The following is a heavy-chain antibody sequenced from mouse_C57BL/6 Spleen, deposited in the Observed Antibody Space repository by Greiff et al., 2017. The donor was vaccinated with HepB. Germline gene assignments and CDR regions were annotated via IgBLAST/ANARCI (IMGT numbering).Heavy chain of an antibody. CDR2: IDPSDSYT. V-gene: IGHV1-69*01. J-gene: IGHJ2*01. CDR3: ARFHYGSSDPDY. Sequence: QVQLQQPGAELVMPGASVKLSCKASGYTFTSYWMHWVKQRPGQGLEWIGEIDPSDSYTNYNQKFKGKSTLTVDKSSSTAYMQLSSLTSEDSAVYYCARFHYGSSDPDYWGQGTTLTVSS. D-gene: IGHD1-1*01. CDR1: GYTFTSYW.